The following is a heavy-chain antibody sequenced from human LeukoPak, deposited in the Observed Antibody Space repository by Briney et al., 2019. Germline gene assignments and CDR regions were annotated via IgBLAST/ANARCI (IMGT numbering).Heavy chain of an antibody. D-gene: IGHD2-2*01. CDR1: GGSISSGSYY. CDR2: IYTSGST. CDR3: ARSLNPLGHTVVAPVMGDAFDI. J-gene: IGHJ3*02. Sequence: PSQTLSLTCTVPGGSISSGSYYWSWIRQPAGKGLEWIGRIYTSGSTNYNPSLKSRVTISVDTSKNQFSLKLTSVTAADTAVYYCARSLNPLGHTVVAPVMGDAFDIWGQGTMVTVSS. V-gene: IGHV4-61*02.